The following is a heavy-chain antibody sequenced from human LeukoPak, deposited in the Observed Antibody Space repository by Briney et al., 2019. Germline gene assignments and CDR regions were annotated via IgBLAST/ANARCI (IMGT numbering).Heavy chain of an antibody. Sequence: GRSLRLSCAASGFTFSTYAMHWVRQAPGKGLEWVSFIDSGGSTYYVDSVKGRFTTSRDNSENTLYLQMNSLRPEDTAVYYCAKGGDILTGYYLYWYFDLWGRGTLVTVSS. CDR3: AKGGDILTGYYLYWYFDL. CDR1: GFTFSTYA. V-gene: IGHV3-66*01. J-gene: IGHJ2*01. CDR2: IDSGGST. D-gene: IGHD3-9*01.